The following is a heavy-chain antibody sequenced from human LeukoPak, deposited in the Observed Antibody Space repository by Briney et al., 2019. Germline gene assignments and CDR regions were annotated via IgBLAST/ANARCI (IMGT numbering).Heavy chain of an antibody. D-gene: IGHD3-22*01. CDR3: ARRSYDSSGYYAFDY. CDR2: IYHSGST. J-gene: IGHJ4*02. V-gene: IGHV4-30-2*01. Sequence: PSETLSLTCAVSGGSISSGGYSWSWIRQPPGKGLEWIGYIYHSGSTYYNPSLKSRVTISVDRSKNQFSLKLSSVTAADTAVYYCARRSYDSSGYYAFDYWGQGTLVTVSS. CDR1: GGSISSGGYS.